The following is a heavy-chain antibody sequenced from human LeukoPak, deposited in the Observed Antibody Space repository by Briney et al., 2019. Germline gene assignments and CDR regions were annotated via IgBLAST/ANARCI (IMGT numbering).Heavy chain of an antibody. D-gene: IGHD3-22*01. Sequence: ASVKVSCKASGYTFTSYGISWVRQAPGQGLEWMGWINPNGGGTNLAPKFQGRVTLTRDTSISTAYMELSDLTSDDTAVYFCATYYFDTSARDWGQGTLVTVSS. CDR3: ATYYFDTSARD. J-gene: IGHJ4*02. CDR1: GYTFTSYG. V-gene: IGHV1-2*02. CDR2: INPNGGGT.